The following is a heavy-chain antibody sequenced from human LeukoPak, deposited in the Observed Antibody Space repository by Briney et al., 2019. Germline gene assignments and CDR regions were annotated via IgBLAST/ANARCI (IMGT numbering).Heavy chain of an antibody. CDR2: ISAYNGNT. CDR3: ARDASKIAVAGSIDY. D-gene: IGHD6-19*01. J-gene: IGHJ4*02. CDR1: GYTFTSYG. Sequence: ASAKVSCKASGYTFTSYGISWVRQAPGQGLEWMGWISAYNGNTNYAQKLQGRVTMTTNTSTSTAYMELRSLRSDDTAVYYCARDASKIAVAGSIDYWGQGTLVTVSS. V-gene: IGHV1-18*04.